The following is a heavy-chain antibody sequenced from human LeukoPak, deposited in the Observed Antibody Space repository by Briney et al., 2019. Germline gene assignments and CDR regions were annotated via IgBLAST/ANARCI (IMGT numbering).Heavy chain of an antibody. J-gene: IGHJ4*02. D-gene: IGHD4-23*01. CDR2: IYYSGGT. CDR3: AREPLGDYGGNSGFDY. CDR1: SSSISNYY. V-gene: IGHV4-59*01. Sequence: SETLSLTCTVSSSSISNYYWNWIRQPPGKGLEWIGYIYYSGGTNYNPSLKSRLTISVDTSKNQFSLKLPSVTAADTAVYYCAREPLGDYGGNSGFDYWGQGSLVTVSS.